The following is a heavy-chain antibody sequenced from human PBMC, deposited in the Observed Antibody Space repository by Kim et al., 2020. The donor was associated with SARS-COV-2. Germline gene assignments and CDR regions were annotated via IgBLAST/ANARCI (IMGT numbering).Heavy chain of an antibody. CDR2: ISSSSSYI. Sequence: GGSLRLSCAASGFTFSSYNMNWVRQAPGKGLEWVSSISSSSSYIYYADSLKGRFTNTRDNAKNSLYRQMNSLRAEDTAVYYCARDPLAAEGGYWGQGALGTVSS. CDR1: GFTFSSYN. D-gene: IGHD3-16*01. V-gene: IGHV3-21*01. CDR3: ARDPLAAEGGY. J-gene: IGHJ4*02.